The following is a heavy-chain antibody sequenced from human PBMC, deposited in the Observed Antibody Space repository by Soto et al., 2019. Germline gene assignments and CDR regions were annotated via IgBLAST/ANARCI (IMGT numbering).Heavy chain of an antibody. Sequence: QVQLQESGPGLLKPSETLSLNCSVSGGSVSDKTYYWSWIRQPPGKRLEWIGYVYYSGTTNYNPSLKRRVTISVDLSKNRFSLRLSSVTTADTALYYCARTTAVPNTLRSRYFFDYWGQGTLVTVSS. J-gene: IGHJ4*02. D-gene: IGHD4-17*01. CDR2: VYYSGTT. CDR3: ARTTAVPNTLRSRYFFDY. CDR1: GGSVSDKTYY. V-gene: IGHV4-61*01.